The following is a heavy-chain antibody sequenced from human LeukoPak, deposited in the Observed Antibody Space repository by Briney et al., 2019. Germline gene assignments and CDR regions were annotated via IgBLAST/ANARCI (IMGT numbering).Heavy chain of an antibody. CDR3: ARDRAANIVLVVYDDAFDI. CDR1: GYTFTSYG. D-gene: IGHD2-8*02. CDR2: ISAYNGNT. Sequence: ASVKVSCKASGYTFTSYGISWVRQAPGQGLEWMGWISAYNGNTNYAQKLQGRVTMTTDTSTSTAYMELRSLRSDDTAVYYCARDRAANIVLVVYDDAFDIWGQGTMVTVSS. V-gene: IGHV1-18*01. J-gene: IGHJ3*02.